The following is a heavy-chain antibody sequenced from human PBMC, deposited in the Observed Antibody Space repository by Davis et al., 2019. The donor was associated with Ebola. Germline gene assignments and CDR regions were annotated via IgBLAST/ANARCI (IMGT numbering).Heavy chain of an antibody. CDR3: ARGLGTGWYVVDAFDI. CDR2: MNPSVGST. D-gene: IGHD6-19*01. V-gene: IGHV1-46*01. CDR1: GYTFTSNY. Sequence: AASVKVSCKASGYTFTSNYIHWVRQAPGQGLEWMGIMNPSVGSTAYAQKFQGRVTISRDTSTSTVSMELRSLRSEDTAVYYCARGLGTGWYVVDAFDIWGPGTNVTVSP. J-gene: IGHJ3*02.